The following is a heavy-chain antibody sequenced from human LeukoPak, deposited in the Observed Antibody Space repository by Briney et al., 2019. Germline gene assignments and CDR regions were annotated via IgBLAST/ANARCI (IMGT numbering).Heavy chain of an antibody. CDR3: ARALGYCSSASCYYFDN. V-gene: IGHV3-48*01. J-gene: IGHJ4*02. D-gene: IGHD2-2*01. CDR1: GFTFGSYS. CDR2: ISSRSSTI. Sequence: GGSLRLSCAASGFTFGSYSMNWVRQAPGKGLEWVSYISSRSSTIYYADSVKGRFTISRDNAKNSLYLQMNSLRAEDTAVYYCARALGYCSSASCYYFDNWGQGTLVTVSS.